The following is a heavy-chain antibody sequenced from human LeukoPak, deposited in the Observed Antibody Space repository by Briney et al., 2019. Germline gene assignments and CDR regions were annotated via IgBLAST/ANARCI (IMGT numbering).Heavy chain of an antibody. V-gene: IGHV3-48*04. Sequence: GSLRLSCAASGFTLSSSSMNWFRQAPGKGLEWVSCIGGSRSGSSRSIIYYADSVKGRFTISRDNAKNSLYLQMNSLRAEDTAVYYCARDLGDSSGYYSSLADYWGQGTLVTVSS. J-gene: IGHJ4*02. D-gene: IGHD3-22*01. CDR3: ARDLGDSSGYYSSLADY. CDR2: IGGSRSGSSRSII. CDR1: GFTLSSSS.